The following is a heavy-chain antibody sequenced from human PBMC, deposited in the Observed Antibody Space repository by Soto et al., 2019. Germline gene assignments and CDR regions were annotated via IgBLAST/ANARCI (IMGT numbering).Heavy chain of an antibody. J-gene: IGHJ4*02. CDR1: GYTFTSYG. V-gene: IGHV1-18*01. CDR2: ISAYNGNT. CDR3: ARDVAIYSGYDSPVIY. D-gene: IGHD5-12*01. Sequence: QVQLVQSGAEVKKPGASVKVSCKASGYTFTSYGISWVRQAPGQGLEWMGWISAYNGNTNYAQKLQGRVTMTTDTTTRTAYMELRSLRSDDTAVYYCARDVAIYSGYDSPVIYWGQGALVTVSS.